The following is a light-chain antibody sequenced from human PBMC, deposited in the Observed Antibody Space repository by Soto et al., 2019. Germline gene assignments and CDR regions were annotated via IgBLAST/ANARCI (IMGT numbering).Light chain of an antibody. V-gene: IGKV3-11*01. Sequence: EIVLTQSPATLSLSPGERATLSCRASQTVSSSLAWYQQKPGQAPRLLIYEVSNRATGIPDRFSGSGSWADFTLTISSLEPGDFALYYCQQHINWPLTFGGGTKV. J-gene: IGKJ4*01. CDR3: QQHINWPLT. CDR1: QTVSSS. CDR2: EVS.